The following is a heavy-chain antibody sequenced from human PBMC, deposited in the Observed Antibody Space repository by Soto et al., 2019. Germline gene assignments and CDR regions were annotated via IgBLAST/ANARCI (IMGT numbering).Heavy chain of an antibody. CDR3: ARGYYDFWSGYSTKLYYFDY. J-gene: IGHJ4*02. CDR2: INHSGST. V-gene: IGHV4-34*01. D-gene: IGHD3-3*01. CDR1: GGSFSGYY. Sequence: LSLTCAVYGGSFSGYYWSWIRQPPGKGLEWIGEINHSGSTNYNPSLKGRVTISVDTSKNQFSLKLSSVTAADTAVYYCARGYYDFWSGYSTKLYYFDYWGQGTLVTVSS.